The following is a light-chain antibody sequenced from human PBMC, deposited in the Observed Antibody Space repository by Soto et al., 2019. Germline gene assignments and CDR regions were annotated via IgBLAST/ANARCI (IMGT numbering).Light chain of an antibody. CDR3: SSYAGSNNVL. Sequence: QSVLTQPPSASGSPGQSVTISCTGTSSDVGGYNYVSWYQQHPGKAPKLMIYEDNKRPSGVPDRFSGSKSGNTASLTVSGLQAEDEADYYCSSYAGSNNVLFGGGTQLTVL. V-gene: IGLV2-8*01. CDR2: EDN. CDR1: SSDVGGYNY. J-gene: IGLJ2*01.